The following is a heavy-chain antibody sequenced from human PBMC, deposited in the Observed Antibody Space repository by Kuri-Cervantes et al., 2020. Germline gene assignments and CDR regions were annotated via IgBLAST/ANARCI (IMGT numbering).Heavy chain of an antibody. V-gene: IGHV3-11*01. CDR2: ISNTI. D-gene: IGHD3-10*01. Sequence: GESLKISCAASGFTFSDYYMSWVRQAPGKGLELISYISNTIYYRDSVKGRFTMSRDNAKNSLYLQMNSLRAGDTAVYYCAARSMVRGVINKNYFDYWGQGTLVTVSS. CDR3: AARSMVRGVINKNYFDY. CDR1: GFTFSDYY. J-gene: IGHJ4*02.